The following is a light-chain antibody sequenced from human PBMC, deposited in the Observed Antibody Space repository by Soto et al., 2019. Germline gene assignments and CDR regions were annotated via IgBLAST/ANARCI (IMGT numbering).Light chain of an antibody. CDR3: QQYNSYSGT. Sequence: DIQLTQSPSFLSPSIGESVTITCRASQVISTWLAWYQMKPGKAPKLLIYDASSLESGVPSRFSGSGSGTEFTLTISSLQPDDFATYYCQQYNSYSGTFGQGTKV. J-gene: IGKJ1*01. V-gene: IGKV1-5*01. CDR1: QVISTW. CDR2: DAS.